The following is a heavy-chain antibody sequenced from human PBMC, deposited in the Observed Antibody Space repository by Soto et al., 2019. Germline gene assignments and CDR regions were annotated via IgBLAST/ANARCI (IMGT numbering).Heavy chain of an antibody. V-gene: IGHV4-31*03. CDR1: SGSISSGGYY. Sequence: SETLSLTCTVSSGSISSGGYYWSWIRQHPGKGLEWIGNIFYSGSTYYNPSLKSRVTISVDTSKNQFSLKLSSVTAADTAAYYCARVRSGVGYNWFDPWGQGTLVTVSS. J-gene: IGHJ5*02. D-gene: IGHD3-16*01. CDR3: ARVRSGVGYNWFDP. CDR2: IFYSGST.